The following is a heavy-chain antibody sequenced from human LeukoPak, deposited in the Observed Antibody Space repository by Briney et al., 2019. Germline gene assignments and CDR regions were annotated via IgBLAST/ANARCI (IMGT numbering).Heavy chain of an antibody. CDR1: GYTFTSYY. Sequence: ASVKVSCKASGYTFTSYYMHWVRQAPGQGLEWMGWISAYNGNTNYAQKLQGRVTMTTDTSTSTAYMELRSLRSDDTAVYYCARDRGSGSYSNRYYFDYWGQGTLVTVTS. V-gene: IGHV1-18*04. CDR2: ISAYNGNT. D-gene: IGHD1-26*01. CDR3: ARDRGSGSYSNRYYFDY. J-gene: IGHJ4*02.